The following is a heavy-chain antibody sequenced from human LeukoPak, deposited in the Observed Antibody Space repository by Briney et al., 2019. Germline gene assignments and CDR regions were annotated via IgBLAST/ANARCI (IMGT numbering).Heavy chain of an antibody. J-gene: IGHJ6*02. V-gene: IGHV1-69*13. CDR1: GGTFSSYA. CDR2: IIPIFGTA. D-gene: IGHD2-2*02. Sequence: ASVKVSCKASGGTFSSYAISWVRQAPGQGLEWMGGIIPIFGTANYAQKFQGRVTITADESTSTAYMELSSLRSEDTAVYYCARTMSSSHTVYGMDVWGQGTTVTVSS. CDR3: ARTMSSSHTVYGMDV.